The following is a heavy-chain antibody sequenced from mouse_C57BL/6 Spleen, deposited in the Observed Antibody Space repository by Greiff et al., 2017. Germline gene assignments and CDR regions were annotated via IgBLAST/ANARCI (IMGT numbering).Heavy chain of an antibody. D-gene: IGHD1-1*01. CDR3: ARFHYYGSSYEPSYYFDY. Sequence: QVQLKQPGAELVKPGASVKMSCKASGYTFTSYWITWVKQRPGQGLEWIGDIYPGSGSPNYNEKFKSKATLTVDTSSSTAYMQLSSLTSEDSAVYYCARFHYYGSSYEPSYYFDYWGQGTTLTVSS. CDR1: GYTFTSYW. V-gene: IGHV1-55*01. J-gene: IGHJ2*01. CDR2: IYPGSGSP.